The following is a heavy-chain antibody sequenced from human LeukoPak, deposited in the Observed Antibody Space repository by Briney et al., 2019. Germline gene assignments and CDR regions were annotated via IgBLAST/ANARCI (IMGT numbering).Heavy chain of an antibody. CDR2: INSDGTDT. J-gene: IGHJ4*02. Sequence: PGGSLRLSCAASGFTFSSYAMSWVRQAPGKGLVSVSRINSDGTDTNYADSVKGRFTISRDNAKNTLYLQMNSLRAEDTGVYYCARAHYYDNSGYPNSWGQGTLVTVSS. V-gene: IGHV3-74*01. D-gene: IGHD3-22*01. CDR1: GFTFSSYA. CDR3: ARAHYYDNSGYPNS.